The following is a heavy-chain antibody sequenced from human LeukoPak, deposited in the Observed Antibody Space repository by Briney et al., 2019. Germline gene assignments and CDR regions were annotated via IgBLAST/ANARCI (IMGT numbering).Heavy chain of an antibody. V-gene: IGHV3-43*01. CDR1: GFTFDDYT. J-gene: IGHJ4*02. D-gene: IGHD4-11*01. CDR2: ISWDGGST. CDR3: AKDITPSSKSGYLDY. Sequence: QPGGSLRLSCAASGFTFDDYTMHWVRQAPGKGLEWVSLISWDGGSTYYADSVKGRFTISRDNSKNSLYLQMNSLRTEDTALYYCAKDITPSSKSGYLDYWGQGTLVTVSS.